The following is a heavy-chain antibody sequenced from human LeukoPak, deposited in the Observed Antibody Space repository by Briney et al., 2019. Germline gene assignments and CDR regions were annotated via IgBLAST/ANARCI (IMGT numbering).Heavy chain of an antibody. J-gene: IGHJ3*02. CDR2: ISHSGST. Sequence: SETLSLTCTVSGYSISGGYYWGWIRQPPGKGLEWIGSISHSGSTYYNPSLKSRVTISVDTSKNQFSLKLSSVTAADTAVYYCARVNPYYDILTGYSDAFDIWGQGTMVTVSS. V-gene: IGHV4-38-2*02. CDR1: GYSISGGYY. D-gene: IGHD3-9*01. CDR3: ARVNPYYDILTGYSDAFDI.